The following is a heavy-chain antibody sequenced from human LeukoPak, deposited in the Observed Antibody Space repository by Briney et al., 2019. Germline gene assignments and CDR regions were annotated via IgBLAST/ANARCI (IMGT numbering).Heavy chain of an antibody. J-gene: IGHJ3*02. Sequence: ASVKVSCKASGGTFSNYAISWVRQAPGQGVEWMGRIIPIFGIANYAQKFQGRVAITADKSTSTAYMELSSLRSEDTAVYYCARETESCDHGGFAFDIWGQGTMVTVSS. CDR2: IIPIFGIA. V-gene: IGHV1-69*04. CDR1: GGTFSNYA. D-gene: IGHD1-14*01. CDR3: ARETESCDHGGFAFDI.